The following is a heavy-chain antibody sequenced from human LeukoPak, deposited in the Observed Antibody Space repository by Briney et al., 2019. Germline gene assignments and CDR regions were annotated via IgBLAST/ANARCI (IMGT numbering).Heavy chain of an antibody. Sequence: GRSLRLSCAASGFTFDDYAMHWVRQAPGKGLEWVSGISWNSGNIGYADSVKGRFTISRDNAKNSLYLQMNSLRAEDTALYYCAKASSPYYGQGFPAFDIWGQGTMVTVSS. CDR2: ISWNSGNI. CDR1: GFTFDDYA. D-gene: IGHD1-26*01. J-gene: IGHJ3*02. CDR3: AKASSPYYGQGFPAFDI. V-gene: IGHV3-9*01.